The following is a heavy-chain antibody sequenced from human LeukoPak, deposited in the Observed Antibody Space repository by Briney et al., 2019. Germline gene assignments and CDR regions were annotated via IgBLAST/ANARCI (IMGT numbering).Heavy chain of an antibody. CDR3: ASHHRYSSSPGDY. CDR1: GYTFTSYX. J-gene: IGHJ4*02. V-gene: IGHV1-18*01. Sequence: SXXASGYTFTSYXISWXRQAPGXXXXXXGWISAYNGNTNYAQKLQGRVTMTTDTSTSTAYMELRSLRSDDTAVYYCASHHRYSSSPGDYWGQGTLVTVSS. D-gene: IGHD6-13*01. CDR2: ISAYNGNT.